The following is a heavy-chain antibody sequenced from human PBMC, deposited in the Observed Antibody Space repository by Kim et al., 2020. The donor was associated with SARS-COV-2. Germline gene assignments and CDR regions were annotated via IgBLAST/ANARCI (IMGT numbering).Heavy chain of an antibody. CDR3: ARGGPGGTSWYPKYYFDY. J-gene: IGHJ4*02. V-gene: IGHV1-2*02. D-gene: IGHD2-2*01. Sequence: ASVKVSCKASGYTFTGYYMHWVRQAPGQGLEWMGWINPNSGGTNYAQKFQGRVTMTRDTSISTAYMELSRLRSDDTAVYYCARGGPGGTSWYPKYYFDYWGQGTLVTVSS. CDR1: GYTFTGYY. CDR2: INPNSGGT.